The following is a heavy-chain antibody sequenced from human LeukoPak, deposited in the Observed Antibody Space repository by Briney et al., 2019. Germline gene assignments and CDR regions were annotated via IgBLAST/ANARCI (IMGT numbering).Heavy chain of an antibody. CDR3: ARGYPYGSNWSIFDL. D-gene: IGHD6-13*01. Sequence: SETLSLTCTVSGGSIGSDYWSWIRQPPGKGLEWIGYVSYRGTTNYNPSVESRVTISVDTSKNHFSLKLSSVTAADTAVYYCARGYPYGSNWSIFDLWGQGALVTVS. V-gene: IGHV4-59*01. J-gene: IGHJ4*02. CDR1: GGSIGSDY. CDR2: VSYRGTT.